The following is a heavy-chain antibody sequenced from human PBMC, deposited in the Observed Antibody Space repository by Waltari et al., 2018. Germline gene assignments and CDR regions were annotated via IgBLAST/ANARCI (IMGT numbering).Heavy chain of an antibody. D-gene: IGHD6-6*01. CDR2: SVVGRGNT. Sequence: QMQLVQSGPEVKKPGTSVKVSCKASGFTFTSSAVQWVRQARGQRLEWIGWSVVGRGNTNYAQKFQERVTITRDMSTSTAYMELSSLRSEDTAVYYCAATRPIAARPYPFDYWGQGTLVTVSS. V-gene: IGHV1-58*01. CDR1: GFTFTSSA. CDR3: AATRPIAARPYPFDY. J-gene: IGHJ4*02.